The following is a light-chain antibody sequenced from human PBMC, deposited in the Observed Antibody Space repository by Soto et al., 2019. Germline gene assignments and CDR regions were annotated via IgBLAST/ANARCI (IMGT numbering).Light chain of an antibody. J-gene: IGKJ5*01. CDR2: GAS. V-gene: IGKV3-15*01. CDR3: TQYNNWPLP. Sequence: EIVMTQSPATLSVSPGERATLSCRASQSVSSNLAWYQQKTGQAPRLLIYGASTRATGIPARFSGSGSGTEFTLTIRSMQSEDFAVYYCTQYNNWPLPFGQGTRLEIK. CDR1: QSVSSN.